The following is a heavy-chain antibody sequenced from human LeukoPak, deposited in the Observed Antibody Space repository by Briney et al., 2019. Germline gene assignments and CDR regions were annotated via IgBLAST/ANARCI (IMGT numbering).Heavy chain of an antibody. J-gene: IGHJ5*02. V-gene: IGHV4-39*01. D-gene: IGHD6-13*01. CDR3: ARHRQYSSSWYESWFDP. Sequence: SETLSLTCTVSGGSISSSSYYWGWIRQPPGKGLEWIGSIYYSGSTYYNPSLKSRVTISVDTSKNQSSLKLSSVTAADTAVYYCARHRQYSSSWYESWFDPWGQGTLVTVSS. CDR1: GGSISSSSYY. CDR2: IYYSGST.